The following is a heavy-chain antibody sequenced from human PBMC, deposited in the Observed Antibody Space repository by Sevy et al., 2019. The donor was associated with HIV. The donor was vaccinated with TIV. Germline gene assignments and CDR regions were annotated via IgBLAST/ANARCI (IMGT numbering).Heavy chain of an antibody. D-gene: IGHD2-8*01. CDR3: ARENNMLEEPGWFDP. Sequence: GGSLRLSCAASGFTFSDYYMSWIRQAPGKGLEWVSYISRSGITINYADSVKGRFTISRDNAKNSLYLQINRLRAEDTAVYYCARENNMLEEPGWFDPWGQGTLVTVSS. CDR2: ISRSGITI. CDR1: GFTFSDYY. V-gene: IGHV3-11*01. J-gene: IGHJ5*02.